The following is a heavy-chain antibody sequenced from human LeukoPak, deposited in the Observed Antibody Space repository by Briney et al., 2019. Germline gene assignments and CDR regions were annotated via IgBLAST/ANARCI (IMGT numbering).Heavy chain of an antibody. J-gene: IGHJ4*02. V-gene: IGHV3-30-3*01. CDR3: ARSYSGIYSFFDY. D-gene: IGHD1-26*01. CDR2: ISYDGSNK. CDR1: GFTFSSYA. Sequence: GMSLRLSCAASGFTFSSYAMHWVRQAPGRGLEWVAVISYDGSNKYYADSAKGRFTICRDNSKNTLYLQMNSLRAEDTAVYCCARSYSGIYSFFDYWGQGTLVTVSS.